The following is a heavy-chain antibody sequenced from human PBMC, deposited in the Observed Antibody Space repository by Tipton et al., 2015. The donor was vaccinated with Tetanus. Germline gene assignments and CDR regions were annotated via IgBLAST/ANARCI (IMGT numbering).Heavy chain of an antibody. V-gene: IGHV3-30-3*01. D-gene: IGHD3-16*01. CDR1: GFIFRESA. CDR2: ISYDGSKK. CDR3: ARDRRGGLWLDGGFDY. Sequence: SGFIFRESAMHWVRQAPGKGLESVAIISYDGSKKYYADSVKGRFTISRDNSKNALYLQMNSLRVEDTAMYYCARDRRGGLWLDGGFDYWGQGTLVTVSS. J-gene: IGHJ4*02.